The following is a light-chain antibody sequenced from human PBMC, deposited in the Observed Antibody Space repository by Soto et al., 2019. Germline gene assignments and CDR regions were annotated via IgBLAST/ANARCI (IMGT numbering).Light chain of an antibody. J-gene: IGLJ3*02. V-gene: IGLV1-47*02. CDR2: SND. Sequence: QSVLTQPPSASGTPGQRVTISCSGSSSNIGNTYVNWYQQFPGTAPKLLIFSNDHRPSGVPDRFSGSKSGTSAYLAISGLRSEDESDYYCAAWDDSLRGHWAFGGGTKLTVL. CDR3: AAWDDSLRGHWA. CDR1: SSNIGNTY.